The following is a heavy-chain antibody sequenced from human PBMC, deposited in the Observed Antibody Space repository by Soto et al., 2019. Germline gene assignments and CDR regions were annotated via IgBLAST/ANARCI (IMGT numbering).Heavy chain of an antibody. CDR2: VNPILSMS. CDR1: GDTFSFYS. V-gene: IGHV1-69*04. D-gene: IGHD3-10*01. CDR3: ATSYGSGYRAFDY. J-gene: IGHJ4*02. Sequence: QVQLVQSGAEVKRPGSSVKVSCKASGDTFSFYSINWVRQAPGLGLEWMGRVNPILSMSNYAQRFRGRVTMTADKSTSTAYMELSGLRSEDTAMYYCATSYGSGYRAFDYWGQGAQVTVSS.